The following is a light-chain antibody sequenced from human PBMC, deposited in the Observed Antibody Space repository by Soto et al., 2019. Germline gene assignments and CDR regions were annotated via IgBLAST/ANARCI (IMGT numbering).Light chain of an antibody. CDR2: EVS. Sequence: QSALTQPASVSGSPGQSITISCTGTSSDVGGYNYVSWYQQHPGKAPKRMIYEVSYRPSGVSNRFSGSKSGNTASLTISGLQPEDEADYHCSSYTSSTTVVFGGGTKLTVL. V-gene: IGLV2-14*01. CDR1: SSDVGGYNY. CDR3: SSYTSSTTVV. J-gene: IGLJ2*01.